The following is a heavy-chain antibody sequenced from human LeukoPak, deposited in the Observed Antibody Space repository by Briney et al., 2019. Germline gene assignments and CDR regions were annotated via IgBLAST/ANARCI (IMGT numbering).Heavy chain of an antibody. D-gene: IGHD3-10*01. V-gene: IGHV3-23*01. J-gene: IGHJ4*02. CDR1: GFTFSNFA. CDR3: ARTASGNHFEY. Sequence: GGSLRLSCAASGFTFSNFAMTWVRQAPGKGLEWVSSITGSHGPTYNTDSVKGRFTISRDNSKNTLYLQMNSLRTEDAAVYYCARTASGNHFEYWGQGTLVTVS. CDR2: ITGSHGPT.